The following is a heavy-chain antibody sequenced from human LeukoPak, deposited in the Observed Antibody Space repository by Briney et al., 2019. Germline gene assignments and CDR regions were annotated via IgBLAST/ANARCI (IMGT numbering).Heavy chain of an antibody. Sequence: SETLSLTCTVSGGSISSYYWSWIRQPPGKGLEWIGYIYYSGSTNYNPSLMSRVTISEDKCKHQFSLMLGSLTAAETAVYYCARLGYSGYDYIDYWGQGTLVTVSS. CDR1: GGSISSYY. V-gene: IGHV4-59*01. J-gene: IGHJ4*02. CDR2: IYYSGST. CDR3: ARLGYSGYDYIDY. D-gene: IGHD5-12*01.